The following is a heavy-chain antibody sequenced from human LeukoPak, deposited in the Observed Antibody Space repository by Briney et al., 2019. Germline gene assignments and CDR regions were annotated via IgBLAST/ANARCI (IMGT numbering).Heavy chain of an antibody. V-gene: IGHV1-2*06. CDR2: ISTSTGGT. CDR3: TRDHFGSYLA. CDR1: GYTFTDHD. D-gene: IGHD1-26*01. J-gene: IGHJ4*02. Sequence: GASVTVSCKTSGYTFTDHDMHWVRQAPGQGLEWVGRISTSTGGTTYSQSFQGRVTMTRDTSISTGYMGLSRLKSDDTAVYYCTRDHFGSYLAWGQGTLVTVSS.